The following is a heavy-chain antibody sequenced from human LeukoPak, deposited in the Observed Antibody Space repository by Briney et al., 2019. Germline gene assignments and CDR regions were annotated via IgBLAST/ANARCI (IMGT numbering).Heavy chain of an antibody. V-gene: IGHV3-7*05. J-gene: IGHJ4*02. CDR1: GFTFSSYW. Sequence: GGSLRLSCAASGFTFSSYWMSWVRQAPGKGLGWVANIKQDGSEKYYVDSVKGRFTISRDNAKNSLYLQMNSLRAEDTAVYYCARDAGVGAKDYWGQGTLVTVSS. D-gene: IGHD1-26*01. CDR3: ARDAGVGAKDY. CDR2: IKQDGSEK.